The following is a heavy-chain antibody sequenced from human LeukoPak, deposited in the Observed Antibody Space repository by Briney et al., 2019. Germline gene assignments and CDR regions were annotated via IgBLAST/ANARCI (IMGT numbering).Heavy chain of an antibody. CDR1: GYTFTSYD. Sequence: ASVKVSCKASGYTFTSYDINWVRQATGQGLEWMGWMNPNSGNTGYAQKFQGRVTMTRNTSISTAYMELSSLGSEDTAVYYCARHGEIAAAGYYYYMDVWGKGTTVTVSS. V-gene: IGHV1-8*01. J-gene: IGHJ6*03. CDR3: ARHGEIAAAGYYYYMDV. CDR2: MNPNSGNT. D-gene: IGHD6-13*01.